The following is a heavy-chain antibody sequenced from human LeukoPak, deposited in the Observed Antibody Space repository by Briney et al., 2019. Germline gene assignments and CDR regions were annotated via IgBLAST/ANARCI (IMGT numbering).Heavy chain of an antibody. Sequence: PGRSLRLSCAASGFTFSNYWMSWVRQAPGKGLEWVANIKDDGSGKYYVDSLKGRFTISRDNAKNSLYLQMNSLRAEDTALYYCARGAVNLYYYYMDVWGKGTTVTVSS. D-gene: IGHD4-17*01. CDR1: GFTFSNYW. CDR3: ARGAVNLYYYYMDV. CDR2: IKDDGSGK. V-gene: IGHV3-7*03. J-gene: IGHJ6*03.